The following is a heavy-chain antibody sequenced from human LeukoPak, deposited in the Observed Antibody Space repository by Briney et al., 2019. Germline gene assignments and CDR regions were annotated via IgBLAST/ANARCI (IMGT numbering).Heavy chain of an antibody. J-gene: IGHJ4*02. Sequence: PGGSLRLSCAASGFTFSSYWMSWVRQAPGKGLEWVANIKQDGSEKYYVDSVKGRFTISRDNAKNSLYLQMNSLRAEDTAVYYCARDGIVVVAATGDFDYWGQGTLVTVSS. V-gene: IGHV3-7*01. CDR2: IKQDGSEK. CDR1: GFTFSSYW. D-gene: IGHD2-15*01. CDR3: ARDGIVVVAATGDFDY.